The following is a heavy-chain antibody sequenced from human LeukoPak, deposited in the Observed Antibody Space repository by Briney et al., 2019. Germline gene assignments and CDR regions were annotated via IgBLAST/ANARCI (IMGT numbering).Heavy chain of an antibody. D-gene: IGHD3-22*01. V-gene: IGHV3-33*08. CDR3: ARGDYYDSSGTLDY. CDR1: GFTFSSYA. J-gene: IGHJ4*02. Sequence: PGGSLRLSCAASGFTFSSYAMHWVRQAPGKGLEWVAVIWYDGSNKYYADSVKGRFTISRDNSKNTLYLQMNSLRAEDTAVYYCARGDYYDSSGTLDYWGQGTLVTVSS. CDR2: IWYDGSNK.